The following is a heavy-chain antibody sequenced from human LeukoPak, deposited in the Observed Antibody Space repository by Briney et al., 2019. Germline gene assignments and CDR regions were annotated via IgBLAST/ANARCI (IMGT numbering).Heavy chain of an antibody. CDR2: IGGSGRST. Sequence: GRCLTLSCAASGFTFSSFGMTWVRQAPGRVLGWVAVIGGSGRSTNYAGAVKGRFTISKDTSKNALYLQMNSLRAEDTAVYYCARGWYIDYWGQGTLVTVSS. V-gene: IGHV3-23*01. J-gene: IGHJ4*02. CDR3: ARGWYIDY. CDR1: GFTFSSFG. D-gene: IGHD6-19*01.